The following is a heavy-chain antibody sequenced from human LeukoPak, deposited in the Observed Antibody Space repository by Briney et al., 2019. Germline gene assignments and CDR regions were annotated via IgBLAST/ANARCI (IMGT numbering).Heavy chain of an antibody. V-gene: IGHV1-69*13. CDR1: GGTFSSHA. CDR2: IIPIFGTA. Sequence: GASVKVSCKASGGTFSSHAMSWVRQAPGQGLEWMGGIIPIFGTANYAQKFQGRVTITADESTSTAYMELSSLRSEDTAVYYCARDLARPDIVVVPAAGEGFDPWGQGTLVTVSS. J-gene: IGHJ5*02. CDR3: ARDLARPDIVVVPAAGEGFDP. D-gene: IGHD2-2*01.